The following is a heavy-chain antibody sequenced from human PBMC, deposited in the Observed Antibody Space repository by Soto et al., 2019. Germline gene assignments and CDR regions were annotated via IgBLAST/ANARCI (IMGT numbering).Heavy chain of an antibody. Sequence: EVQLVESGGGLVKPGGSLRLSCAASGFTFSNAWMSWVRQAPGKGLEWVGRIKSKTDGGTTDYAAPVKGRFTISRDDSKNTLYLQMSSMKTEDTAVYYCTPDPIQLWPADAFDIWGQGTMVTVSS. J-gene: IGHJ3*02. CDR3: TPDPIQLWPADAFDI. CDR1: GFTFSNAW. V-gene: IGHV3-15*01. CDR2: IKSKTDGGTT. D-gene: IGHD5-18*01.